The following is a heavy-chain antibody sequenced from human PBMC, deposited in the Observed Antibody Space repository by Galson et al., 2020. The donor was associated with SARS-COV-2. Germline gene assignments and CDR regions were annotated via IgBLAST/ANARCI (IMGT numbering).Heavy chain of an antibody. J-gene: IGHJ5*02. D-gene: IGHD4-17*01. CDR2: IYAAGST. Sequence: GGSLRLSCAASGFTVSNNYMTWVRQAPGKGLEWVLLIYAAGSTYYADSVKSRFTISRDNSNNTVYLQMNSLRAEDTAVYYCARVRWAYGDSNWFDPWGQGTLVAVS. CDR1: GFTVSNNY. CDR3: ARVRWAYGDSNWFDP. V-gene: IGHV3-53*01.